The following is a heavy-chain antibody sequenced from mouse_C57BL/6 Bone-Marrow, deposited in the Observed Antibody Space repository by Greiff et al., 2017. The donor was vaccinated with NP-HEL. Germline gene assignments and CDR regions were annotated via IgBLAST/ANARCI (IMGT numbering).Heavy chain of an antibody. CDR3: AREGGLRRRTYSMDY. D-gene: IGHD2-4*01. Sequence: EVQLVESEGGLVQPGSSMKLSCTTSGFTFSDYYMAWVRQVPEKGLDWVANINYDGSSTYYLDSLKSRFIISRDNASNILYLQMSSRKSEDTATYYCAREGGLRRRTYSMDYWGQGTAVTVSS. V-gene: IGHV5-16*01. CDR2: INYDGSST. CDR1: GFTFSDYY. J-gene: IGHJ4*01.